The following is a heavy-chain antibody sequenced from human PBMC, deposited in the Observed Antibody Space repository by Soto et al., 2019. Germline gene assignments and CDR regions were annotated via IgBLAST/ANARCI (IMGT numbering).Heavy chain of an antibody. J-gene: IGHJ4*02. CDR3: ARSPRRAVAGTGGFDY. CDR1: GGSVSSGSYY. CDR2: IYYSGST. D-gene: IGHD6-19*01. Sequence: QVQLQESGPGLVKPSEPLSLTCTVSGGSVSSGSYYWSWLRQPPGKGLEWIGYIYYSGSTNYNPSLKRRVTISVDTSKNQFSLKLSSVTAADTAVYYCARSPRRAVAGTGGFDYWGQGTLVTVSS. V-gene: IGHV4-61*01.